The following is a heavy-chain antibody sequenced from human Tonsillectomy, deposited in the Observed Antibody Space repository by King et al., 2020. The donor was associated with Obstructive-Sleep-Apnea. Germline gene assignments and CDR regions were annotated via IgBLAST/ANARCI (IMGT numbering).Heavy chain of an antibody. V-gene: IGHV3-7*01. Sequence: VQLVESGGGLVQPGGSLRLSCAASRFSFSTYWMSWVRQAPGKGLEWVANIKEDRSQKYYVDSVRGRFTISRDNVKNSLYLQMNSLRVDDTAMYYCARDLDAGNTNWFDPWGQGTLVTVSS. D-gene: IGHD4-23*01. CDR3: ARDLDAGNTNWFDP. CDR1: RFSFSTYW. CDR2: IKEDRSQK. J-gene: IGHJ5*02.